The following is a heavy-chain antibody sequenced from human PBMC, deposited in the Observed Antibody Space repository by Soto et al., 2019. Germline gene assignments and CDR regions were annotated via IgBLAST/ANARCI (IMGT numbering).Heavy chain of an antibody. CDR1: GFTFSDYY. CDR3: AIPSGSYIQWEFDD. D-gene: IGHD1-26*01. V-gene: IGHV3-11*05. Sequence: QVQLVESGGGLVKPGGSLRLSCAASGFTFSDYYMSWIRQAPGKGLEWVSYISGGSSYTNYADSVKGRFTISRDNAKNSLYLQMNSLRAEDTAVYYCAIPSGSYIQWEFDDLGQGTRVTVSS. J-gene: IGHJ4*02. CDR2: ISGGSSYT.